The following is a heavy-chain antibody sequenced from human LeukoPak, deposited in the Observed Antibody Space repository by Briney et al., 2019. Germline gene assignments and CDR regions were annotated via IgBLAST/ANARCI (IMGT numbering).Heavy chain of an antibody. Sequence: RASETLSLTCTASGDSIRGYYWSWIRQPAGKGLDWIGHIYTSGSTTYNPSLKSRVTMSVDTSKNQFSLKLYSVTAADTAVYYCARGYYSGWYFDLWGRGTLVTVSS. V-gene: IGHV4-4*07. D-gene: IGHD2/OR15-2a*01. CDR2: IYTSGST. J-gene: IGHJ2*01. CDR1: GDSIRGYY. CDR3: ARGYYSGWYFDL.